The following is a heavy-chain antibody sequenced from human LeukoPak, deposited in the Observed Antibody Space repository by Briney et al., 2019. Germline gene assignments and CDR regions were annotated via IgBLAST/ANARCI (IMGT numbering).Heavy chain of an antibody. CDR1: GFTFCDYA. Sequence: GGALRLSCTPSGFTFCDYAMSWVRQAPGKGLEWVSFTRSKAYGETTEYAASVKGRFTISRDDSKNIAYLQMNSLKTEDTAVYYCGSGSGWYSPDYWGQGTLVTVSS. D-gene: IGHD6-19*01. CDR2: TRSKAYGETT. CDR3: GSGSGWYSPDY. J-gene: IGHJ4*02. V-gene: IGHV3-49*04.